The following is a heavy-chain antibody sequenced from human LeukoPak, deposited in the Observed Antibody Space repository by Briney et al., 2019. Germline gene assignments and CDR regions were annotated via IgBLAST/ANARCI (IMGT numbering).Heavy chain of an antibody. J-gene: IGHJ5*02. CDR2: IYWDDDK. D-gene: IGHD2-15*01. V-gene: IGHV2-5*02. CDR1: GFSLSTSGVG. CDR3: AHRHGLYCSGGSCYDDELNWFDP. Sequence: SGPTLVNPTQTLTLTCTFPGFSLSTSGVGVGWIRQPPGKALEWLALIYWDDDKRYSPSLKSRLTITKDTSKNQVVLTMTNMDPVDTATYYCAHRHGLYCSGGSCYDDELNWFDPWGQGTLVTVSS.